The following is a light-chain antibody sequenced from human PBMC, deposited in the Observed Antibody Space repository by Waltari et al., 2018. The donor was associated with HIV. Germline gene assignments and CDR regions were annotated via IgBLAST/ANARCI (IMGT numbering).Light chain of an antibody. CDR3: SSYTSSSSGV. Sequence: QSALTQPASVSGSPGQSITISCTGTSSDVGGHNYVSWYHQHPGKAPKLMIYDVRNRPSGVSNRFCGSKSGNTASLTISGLQAEDEADYYCSSYTSSSSGVFGGGTKLTVL. V-gene: IGLV2-14*01. CDR1: SSDVGGHNY. CDR2: DVR. J-gene: IGLJ3*02.